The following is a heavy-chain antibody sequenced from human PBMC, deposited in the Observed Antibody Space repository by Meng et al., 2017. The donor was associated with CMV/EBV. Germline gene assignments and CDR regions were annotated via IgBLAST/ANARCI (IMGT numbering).Heavy chain of an antibody. CDR2: IYSSGGT. J-gene: IGHJ4*02. Sequence: TVSGGSIRSYYWSWIRQPAGKGLEWIGRIYSSGGTNYKSSLKSRVTMSVDTSRNQFSLKLGSVTAADTAVYYCARTDCSSTSCYLNYWGQGTLVTVSS. D-gene: IGHD2-2*01. CDR1: GGSIRSYY. CDR3: ARTDCSSTSCYLNY. V-gene: IGHV4-4*07.